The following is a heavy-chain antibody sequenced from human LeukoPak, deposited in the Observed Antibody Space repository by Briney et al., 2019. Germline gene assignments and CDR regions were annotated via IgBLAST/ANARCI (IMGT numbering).Heavy chain of an antibody. D-gene: IGHD3-10*02. J-gene: IGHJ6*04. V-gene: IGHV3-74*01. CDR3: AELGITMIGGV. Sequence: GGSLRLSCAASGFTFSTYWMNWVRQPPGKGLVWVSRINSDGSSTTYADSVMGRFTISRDNATNTLFLQMNSLRADDTAVYYCAELGITMIGGVWGKGTTVTISS. CDR1: GFTFSTYW. CDR2: INSDGSST.